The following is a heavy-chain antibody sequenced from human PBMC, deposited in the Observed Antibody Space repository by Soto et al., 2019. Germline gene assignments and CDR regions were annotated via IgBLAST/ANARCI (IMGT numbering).Heavy chain of an antibody. CDR2: ISYSGNT. D-gene: IGHD3-10*01. V-gene: IGHV4-31*03. CDR1: GGSVNVGDHY. CDR3: ASEEVAYFGSGSHNWFDP. J-gene: IGHJ5*02. Sequence: QVQLQESGPGLVKPSQTLSLTCTVAGGSVNVGDHYWSWIRQFPGRGLEWIGYISYSGNTYYNPSLKGRVTLSLDISKSQFSLKLASVTAADTAVYSWASEEVAYFGSGSHNWFDPWGQGTLVTVSS.